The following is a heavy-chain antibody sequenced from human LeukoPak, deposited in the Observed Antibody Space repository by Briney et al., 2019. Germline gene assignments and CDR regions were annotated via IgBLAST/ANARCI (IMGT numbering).Heavy chain of an antibody. D-gene: IGHD2-2*02. CDR2: ISGSGGST. CDR3: AKGSPTDDIVVVPAAINY. CDR1: GFTFRSHD. V-gene: IGHV3-23*01. J-gene: IGHJ4*02. Sequence: GGSLRLSCAASGFTFRSHDMSWVRQAPGKGLEWVSGISGSGGSTFYADSVKGRFTISRDNSKNTLYLQMNGLRAEDTAVYYCAKGSPTDDIVVVPAAINYWGQGTLVTVSS.